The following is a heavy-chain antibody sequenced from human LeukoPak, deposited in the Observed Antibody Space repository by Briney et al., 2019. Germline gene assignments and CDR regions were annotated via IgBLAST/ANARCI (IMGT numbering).Heavy chain of an antibody. D-gene: IGHD6-13*01. V-gene: IGHV4-59*08. J-gene: IGHJ4*02. CDR1: GGSISSYY. Sequence: SETLSLTCTVSGGSISSYYWSWIRQPPGKGQEWIGYIYYSGSTNYNPSLKSRVIISVDTSKNQFSLKLNSVTAADTAVYYCARHQYSISWSPFDYWGQGTLVTVSS. CDR2: IYYSGST. CDR3: ARHQYSISWSPFDY.